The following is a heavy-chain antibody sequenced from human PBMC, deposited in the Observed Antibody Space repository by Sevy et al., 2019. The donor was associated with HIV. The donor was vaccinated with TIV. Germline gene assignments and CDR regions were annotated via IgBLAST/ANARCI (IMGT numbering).Heavy chain of an antibody. V-gene: IGHV3-23*01. CDR3: AKAKTVAAGFDY. CDR1: GFTFRSYV. CDR2: ISGSGGST. J-gene: IGHJ4*02. D-gene: IGHD2-15*01. Sequence: GGSLRLSCAASGFTFRSYVMSWVRQAPGKGLEWVSGISGSGGSTYYADSVKGRFTISRDNAKNTLYLQMNSLRAEDMAVYYCAKAKTVAAGFDYWGQGTLVTVSS.